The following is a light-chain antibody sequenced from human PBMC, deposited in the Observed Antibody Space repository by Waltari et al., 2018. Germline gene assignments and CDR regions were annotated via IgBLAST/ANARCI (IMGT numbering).Light chain of an antibody. CDR2: WAS. J-gene: IGKJ4*01. V-gene: IGKV4-1*01. CDR1: ERVLYSSTNKNH. Sequence: DIVMTQSPESLAVSLGERATINCKSSERVLYSSTNKNHLAWYQQKPGQPPKLLLYWASTRKSGVPDRFSGSGSETDFTLTVTSLQAEDVAVYYCQQYYSTPLTFGGGTKVEIK. CDR3: QQYYSTPLT.